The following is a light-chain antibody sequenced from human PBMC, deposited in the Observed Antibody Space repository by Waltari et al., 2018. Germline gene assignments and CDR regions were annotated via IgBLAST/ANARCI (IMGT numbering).Light chain of an antibody. CDR1: SLDVGGYNY. CDR2: EFS. CDR3: SSYTSSSTPVYV. J-gene: IGLJ1*01. V-gene: IGLV2-14*01. Sequence: QSPLTQPASVSGSPGLSIPISCTATSLDVGGYNYVSCYQQHPGKAPKLMIYEFSNRPSGVSNRFSGSKSGNTASLTISGLQAEDEADYYCSSYTSSSTPVYVFGTGTKVTVL.